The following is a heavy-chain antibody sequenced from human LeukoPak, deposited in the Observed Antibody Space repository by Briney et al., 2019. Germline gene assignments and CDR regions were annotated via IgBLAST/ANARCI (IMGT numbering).Heavy chain of an antibody. J-gene: IGHJ4*02. CDR3: AKREGEHNGPIDC. Sequence: GGCLRLSCLASGFTFSSSAVSSVRQAPGTGVGWVSAINACGRHIYYADSVQGRFSMSRDLSKNTLYLQMSGLRVEDTAVYYCAKREGEHNGPIDCRGQGTLVTVSS. V-gene: IGHV3-23*01. CDR2: INACGRHI. D-gene: IGHD5-24*01. CDR1: GFTFSSSA.